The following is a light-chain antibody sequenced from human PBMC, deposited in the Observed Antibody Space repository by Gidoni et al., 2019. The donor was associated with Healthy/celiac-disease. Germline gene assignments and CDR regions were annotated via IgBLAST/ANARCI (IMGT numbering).Light chain of an antibody. CDR2: GAS. V-gene: IGKV3-20*01. CDR1: QSVSSTY. CDR3: QQGA. Sequence: EIVLTQSPGTLSLYPGERATLSCRASQSVSSTYLAWYQQKPGQAPRLLIYGASSRVTGVPDRFSGSGSGTDFTLTISRLEPEDFAVYYCQQGAFGQGTKVEMK. J-gene: IGKJ1*01.